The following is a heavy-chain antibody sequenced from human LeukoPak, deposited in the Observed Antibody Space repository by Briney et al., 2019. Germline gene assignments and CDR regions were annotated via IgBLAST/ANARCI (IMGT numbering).Heavy chain of an antibody. CDR1: GFTFGSYA. CDR3: AKTTAGYSSGRYPGWPVDY. CDR2: SSGRGGST. V-gene: IGHV3-23*01. Sequence: GGSLRLSCAASGFTFGSYAMYWVRQAPGKGLEWVSGSSGRGGSTFYADSVKGRFTISRDNSENTVYLQMNSLRADDTAVYYCAKTTAGYSSGRYPGWPVDYWGQGTLVTVSS. D-gene: IGHD6-19*01. J-gene: IGHJ4*02.